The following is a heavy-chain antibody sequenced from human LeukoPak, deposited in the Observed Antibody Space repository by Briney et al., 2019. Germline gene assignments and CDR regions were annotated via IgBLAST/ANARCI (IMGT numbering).Heavy chain of an antibody. V-gene: IGHV3-30*03. CDR1: GFTFTGYD. CDR2: ISYDGTNK. CDR3: AREDDYYYDSSGSYFDY. J-gene: IGHJ4*02. Sequence: GGSLRLSCAASGFTFTGYDMHWVRQAPGKGLEWVTVISYDGTNKYYADSVKGRFTISRDNSKNTLYLQMNSLRAEDTAVYYCAREDDYYYDSSGSYFDYWGQGTLVTVSS. D-gene: IGHD3-22*01.